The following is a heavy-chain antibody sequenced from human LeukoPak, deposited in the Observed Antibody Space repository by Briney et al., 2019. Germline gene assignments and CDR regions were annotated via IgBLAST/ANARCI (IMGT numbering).Heavy chain of an antibody. CDR1: GGSISSYY. V-gene: IGHV4-59*01. D-gene: IGHD5-24*01. CDR3: AREMATIDAFDI. Sequence: SETLSLTCTVSGGSISSYYWSWIRQPPGKGLEWIGYIYYSGTTDYNPSLKSRVIISVDTSKNQFSLRLSSVTAADTAVYYCAREMATIDAFDIWGQGTMVAVSS. J-gene: IGHJ3*02. CDR2: IYYSGTT.